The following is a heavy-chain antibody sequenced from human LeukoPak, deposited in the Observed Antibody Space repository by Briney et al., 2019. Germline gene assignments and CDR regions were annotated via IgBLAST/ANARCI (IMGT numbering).Heavy chain of an antibody. J-gene: IGHJ4*02. CDR1: GLNFCESA. CDR3: AKESGKFDS. D-gene: IGHD2-21*01. CDR2: ISADGGSA. V-gene: IGHV3-43*02. Sequence: PGGSLRLSCVASGLNFCESAMHWVRQAPGKGLEWVSLISADGGSAFSADSVKGRFSISRDNSKNSLYLQMDSLRSEDTAMYFCAKESGKFDSWGQGTLVVVSS.